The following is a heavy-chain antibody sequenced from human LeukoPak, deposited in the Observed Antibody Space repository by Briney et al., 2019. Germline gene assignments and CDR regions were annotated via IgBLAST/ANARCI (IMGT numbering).Heavy chain of an antibody. CDR3: ARDPRFEVIGWFDP. J-gene: IGHJ5*02. Sequence: GSSVKVSCKASGGTFSSYAISWARQAPGQGLEWMGRIIPIFGTANYAQKFQGRVTITTDESTSTAYMELSSLRSEDTAVYYCARDPRFEVIGWFDPWGQGTLVTVSS. V-gene: IGHV1-69*05. CDR1: GGTFSSYA. D-gene: IGHD3-10*01. CDR2: IIPIFGTA.